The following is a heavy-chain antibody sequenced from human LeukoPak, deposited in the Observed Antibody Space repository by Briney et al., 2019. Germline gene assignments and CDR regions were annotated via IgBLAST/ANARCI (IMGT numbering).Heavy chain of an antibody. CDR2: TSGSGGST. Sequence: PGGSLRLSCAASAFTFSSYAMSWVRQAPGKGLEWVSGTSGSGGSTHHADSVKGRFTISRDNSKNTLYLQMNSLRDEDTAVYYCAKDLRYCSSTICYYSGMAVWGQGTTVIVSS. D-gene: IGHD2-2*01. CDR3: AKDLRYCSSTICYYSGMAV. J-gene: IGHJ6*02. V-gene: IGHV3-23*01. CDR1: AFTFSSYA.